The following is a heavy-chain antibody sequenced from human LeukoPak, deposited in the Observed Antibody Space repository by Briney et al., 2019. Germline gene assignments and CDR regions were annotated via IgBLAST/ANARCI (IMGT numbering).Heavy chain of an antibody. V-gene: IGHV4-34*01. J-gene: IGHJ4*02. Sequence: SETLSLTCAVYGGSFSGYYWSWIRQPPGKGLEWIGEINHSGSTNYNPSLKSRVTISVDTSKNHFSLKLRYVSAADTAVYYCARDFRGGYDFWSGYYTPYYFDYWGQGTLVTVSP. CDR3: ARDFRGGYDFWSGYYTPYYFDY. D-gene: IGHD3-3*01. CDR2: INHSGST. CDR1: GGSFSGYY.